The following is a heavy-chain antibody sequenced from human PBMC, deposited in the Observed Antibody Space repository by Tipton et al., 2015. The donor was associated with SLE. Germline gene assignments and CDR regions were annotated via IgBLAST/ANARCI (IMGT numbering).Heavy chain of an antibody. J-gene: IGHJ4*02. CDR3: ARNQWLLLNYFDY. CDR1: GYSFTSYY. D-gene: IGHD6-19*01. Sequence: QVQLVQSGAEVKKPGASVKVSCKASGYSFTSYYMHWVRQAPGQGLEWMGIINPIGGSTSNAQKFQGRVTMTRDTSISTAYMELSRLRSDDTAVYYCARNQWLLLNYFDYWGQGTLVTVSS. CDR2: INPIGGST. V-gene: IGHV1-46*01.